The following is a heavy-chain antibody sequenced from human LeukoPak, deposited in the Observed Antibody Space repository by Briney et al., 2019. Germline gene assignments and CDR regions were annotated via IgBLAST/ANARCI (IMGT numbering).Heavy chain of an antibody. Sequence: PSETLSLTCAVSGGSISSGGYSWSWIRQPPGKGLEWIGYIYHSGSTYYNPSLKSRVTISVDRSKNQFSLKLSSVTAADTAVYYCASQYYDLDYWGQGTLVTVSS. J-gene: IGHJ4*02. D-gene: IGHD3-22*01. CDR3: ASQYYDLDY. CDR2: IYHSGST. CDR1: GGSISSGGYS. V-gene: IGHV4-30-2*01.